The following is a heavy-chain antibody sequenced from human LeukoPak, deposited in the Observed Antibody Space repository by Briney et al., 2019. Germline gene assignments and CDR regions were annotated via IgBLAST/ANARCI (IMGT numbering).Heavy chain of an antibody. D-gene: IGHD3-3*01. J-gene: IGHJ4*02. CDR3: AKSESYDFWSGYYTFSNY. CDR1: GFTFSSYA. Sequence: PGRSLRLSCAASGFTFSSYAMSWVRQAPGKGLEWVSAISGSGGSTYYADSVKGRFTISRDNSKNTLYLQMNSLRAEDTAVYYCAKSESYDFWSGYYTFSNYWGQGTLVTVSS. CDR2: ISGSGGST. V-gene: IGHV3-23*01.